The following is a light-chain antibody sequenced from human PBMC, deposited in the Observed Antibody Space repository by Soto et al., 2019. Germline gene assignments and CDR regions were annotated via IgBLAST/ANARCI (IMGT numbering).Light chain of an antibody. CDR2: EVS. Sequence: QSALTQPASVSGSPGQSITISCTGTSSDVGGYNYVSWYQQHPGKAPKLMIYEVSNRPSGVSNRFSGSTSGNTASLTISGLQAEDEADYFCISYTSSSTPSVFGTGTKLTVL. CDR3: ISYTSSSTPSV. CDR1: SSDVGGYNY. J-gene: IGLJ1*01. V-gene: IGLV2-14*01.